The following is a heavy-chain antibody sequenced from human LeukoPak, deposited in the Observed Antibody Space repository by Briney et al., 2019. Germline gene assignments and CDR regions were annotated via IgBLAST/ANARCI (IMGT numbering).Heavy chain of an antibody. J-gene: IGHJ4*02. Sequence: GGSLRLSCAASGFTFSTYAMNWVRQAPGKGLEWVSAISGRGGDSTYYADSVKGRFTISRDNSKNTLYLQMNSLRAEDAAVYYCAKDATTVITSDFDYWGQGTLVTVSS. V-gene: IGHV3-23*01. D-gene: IGHD4-17*01. CDR3: AKDATTVITSDFDY. CDR1: GFTFSTYA. CDR2: ISGRGGDST.